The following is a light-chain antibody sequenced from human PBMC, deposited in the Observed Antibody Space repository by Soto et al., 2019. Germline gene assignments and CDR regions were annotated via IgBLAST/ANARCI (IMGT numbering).Light chain of an antibody. CDR1: QTVSGNY. V-gene: IGKV3-20*01. Sequence: ESVLTQSPGTLSLSPGEGATLSCRASQTVSGNYLAWYQQKPGQAPRLLIYGASSRATGIPDRFSGSGSGKDFTHTISMQKPVDSSVYFSQQLCDSMAFGHQTNVQIE. J-gene: IGKJ1*01. CDR2: GAS. CDR3: QQLCDSMA.